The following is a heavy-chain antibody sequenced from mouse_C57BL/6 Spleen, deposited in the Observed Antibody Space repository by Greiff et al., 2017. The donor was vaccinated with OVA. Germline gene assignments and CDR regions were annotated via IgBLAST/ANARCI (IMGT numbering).Heavy chain of an antibody. CDR1: GYTFTSYW. CDR2: IHPNSGST. J-gene: IGHJ3*01. CDR3: TDSSGYGSWFAY. D-gene: IGHD3-2*02. Sequence: QVQLQQPGAELVKPGASVKLSCKASGYTFTSYWMHWVKQRPGQGLEWIGMIHPNSGSTNYNEKFKSKATLTVDNSSSTAYMQLSSLTSEDSAVYYCTDSSGYGSWFAYWGQGTLVTVSA. V-gene: IGHV1-64*01.